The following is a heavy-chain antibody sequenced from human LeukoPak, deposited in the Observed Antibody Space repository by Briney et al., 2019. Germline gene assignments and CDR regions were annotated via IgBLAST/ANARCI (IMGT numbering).Heavy chain of an antibody. CDR1: GGSIRDYY. V-gene: IGHV4-4*07. J-gene: IGHJ5*02. CDR2: IHTSGNT. D-gene: IGHD2-15*01. Sequence: SETLSLTCTVSGGSIRDYYWSWIRQPAGKGLEWIGRIHTSGNTLHNPSLKSRLTMSVDTSRNQVSLKLSSVTAADTALYYCARQGYCGGGSCYSSWFDPWGQGTLVTVSS. CDR3: ARQGYCGGGSCYSSWFDP.